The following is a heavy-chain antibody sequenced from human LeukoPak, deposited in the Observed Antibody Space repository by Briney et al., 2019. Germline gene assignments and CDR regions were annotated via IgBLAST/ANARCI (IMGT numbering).Heavy chain of an antibody. CDR3: ARGYYPPRWYFDL. J-gene: IGHJ2*01. CDR1: GGSFSSYS. Sequence: SETLSLTCALYGGSFSSYSWRWTWIRQTPEKGLEWIGEIIEKGNANYNPSLKSRVTIDLDTSKNQFSLKLTSMTAGDTAMYYCARGYYPPRWYFDLWGRGTLVTVSS. D-gene: IGHD3-10*01. CDR2: IIEKGNA. V-gene: IGHV4-34*01.